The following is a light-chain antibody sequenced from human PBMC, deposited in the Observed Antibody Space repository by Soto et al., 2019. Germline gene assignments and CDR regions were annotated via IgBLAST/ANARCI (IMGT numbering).Light chain of an antibody. V-gene: IGKV2D-29*01. J-gene: IGKJ1*01. CDR1: QSLLHSDGKTY. CDR2: EVS. Sequence: DIIMTQTPLSLSVTPGQSASISCKSSQSLLHSDGKTYMFWFLQKPGQPPQGLFYEVSNRFPGAPRRFSGSGSGTDFTLKISRVEAEDVGVYYCMQSTQAWTFGQGTKVDIQ. CDR3: MQSTQAWT.